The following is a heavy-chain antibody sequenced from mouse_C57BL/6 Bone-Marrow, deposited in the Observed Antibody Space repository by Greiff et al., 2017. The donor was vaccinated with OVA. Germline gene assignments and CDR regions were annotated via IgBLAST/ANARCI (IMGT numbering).Heavy chain of an antibody. Sequence: EVKVVESGEGLVKPGGSLKLSCAASGFTFSSYAMSWVRQTPEKRLEWVAYISSGGDYIYYADTVKGRFTISRDNARNTLYLQMSSLKSEDTAMYYCTRAYGYDSYYFDYWGQGTTLTVSS. CDR2: ISSGGDYI. V-gene: IGHV5-9-1*02. CDR1: GFTFSSYA. D-gene: IGHD2-2*01. CDR3: TRAYGYDSYYFDY. J-gene: IGHJ2*01.